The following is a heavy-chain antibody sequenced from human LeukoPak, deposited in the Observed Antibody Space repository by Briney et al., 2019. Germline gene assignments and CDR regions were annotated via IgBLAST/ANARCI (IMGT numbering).Heavy chain of an antibody. V-gene: IGHV3-23*01. CDR3: ARSTQGGNPFDY. J-gene: IGHJ4*02. Sequence: PGGSLRLSCAASGFTFSNYALSWVRQAPGKGLEWVSAISDSGDSTYYADSVKGRLTISRDNSQNTLYLQMNSLRAEDTAVYYCARSTQGGNPFDYWGQGTLVTVSS. CDR2: ISDSGDST. CDR1: GFTFSNYA. D-gene: IGHD4-23*01.